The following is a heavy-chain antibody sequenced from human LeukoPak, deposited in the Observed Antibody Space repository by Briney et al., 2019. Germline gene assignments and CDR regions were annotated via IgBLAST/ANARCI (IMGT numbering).Heavy chain of an antibody. CDR3: AIGLGKTDSDY. J-gene: IGHJ4*02. Sequence: GGCPRLSCIASRFSSTDAWLSWVRLAPGRGLGWVGRIKRKVVGETTDYAGPVKDRFTISREASKKTLYLQMNSTKSEDTAVYYCAIGLGKTDSDYWGQGTLVTVSS. D-gene: IGHD7-27*01. CDR2: IKRKVVGETT. CDR1: RFSSTDAW. V-gene: IGHV3-15*01.